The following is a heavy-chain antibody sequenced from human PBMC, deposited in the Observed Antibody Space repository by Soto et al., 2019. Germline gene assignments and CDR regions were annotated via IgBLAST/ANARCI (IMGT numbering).Heavy chain of an antibody. CDR3: ARPLLPLYCSLTSCPYYYYYYYMDV. V-gene: IGHV3-48*01. CDR1: GFTFSSYS. J-gene: IGHJ6*03. CDR2: ISSSSSTI. Sequence: EVQLVESGGGLVQPGGSLRLSCAASGFTFSSYSMNWVRQAPGKGLEWVSYISSSSSTIYYADSVKGRFTISRDNAKNSLYLQMNSLRAEDTAVYYCARPLLPLYCSLTSCPYYYYYYYMDVWGIGTTVTVSS. D-gene: IGHD2-2*01.